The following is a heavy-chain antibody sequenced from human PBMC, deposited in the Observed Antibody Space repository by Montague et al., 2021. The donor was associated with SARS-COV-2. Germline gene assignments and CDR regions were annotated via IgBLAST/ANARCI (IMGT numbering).Heavy chain of an antibody. D-gene: IGHD3-22*01. Sequence: TLSLTCTVSGGSISSGDYYWSWIRQHPGKGLEWIGYIYHTGSTHYXPSLKSRVTISKETSKNHFSLNLSSVTAADSAVYYCARDSGYYDSSGYSYDAFDIWGQGTKVTVSS. J-gene: IGHJ3*02. CDR3: ARDSGYYDSSGYSYDAFDI. CDR1: GGSISSGDYY. V-gene: IGHV4-31*03. CDR2: IYHTGST.